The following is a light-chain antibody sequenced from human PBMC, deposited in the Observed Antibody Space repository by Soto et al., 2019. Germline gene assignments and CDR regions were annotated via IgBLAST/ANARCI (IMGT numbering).Light chain of an antibody. Sequence: EIVLTQSPGTLSLSPGERATLSCRASQTVSNTYLAWYQQKPGQAPRLLIFDASPSATGIPDRFSGSGSGTDFTLTISRLEPDDFAVYYCQLYGVSPKTFGQGTNVEV. V-gene: IGKV3-20*01. J-gene: IGKJ1*01. CDR1: QTVSNTY. CDR2: DAS. CDR3: QLYGVSPKT.